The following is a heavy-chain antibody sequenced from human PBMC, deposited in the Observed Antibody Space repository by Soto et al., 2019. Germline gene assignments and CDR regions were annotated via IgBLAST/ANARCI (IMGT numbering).Heavy chain of an antibody. CDR3: ARDRDDYGSGNYYNRIDF. J-gene: IGHJ4*02. D-gene: IGHD3-10*01. V-gene: IGHV1-69*01. Sequence: QVQLVQSGAEVKKPGSSVKVSCKASGGIFSTYAISWLRQAPGQGLEWMGGIIPLVGTPNYAQRFQGRVTITEDESTSTAYMDLSRLRSEDTAVYYCARDRDDYGSGNYYNRIDFWGQGTLVTVSS. CDR1: GGIFSTYA. CDR2: IIPLVGTP.